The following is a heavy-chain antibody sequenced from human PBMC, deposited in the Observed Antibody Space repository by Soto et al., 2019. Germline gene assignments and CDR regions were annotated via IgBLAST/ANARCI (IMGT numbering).Heavy chain of an antibody. CDR2: VFRSGSI. Sequence: QVQLQESGPGLVRPSESLSLTCNVSGGSLTTGSYFWSWIRHPPGKGLEWIGYVFRSGSINYSPSFKSRVTISIDTSKNQFSLMLKSVTAADTAVYFCARARNRYFDYWGQGALVTVSS. J-gene: IGHJ4*02. V-gene: IGHV4-61*01. CDR3: ARARNRYFDY. D-gene: IGHD1-1*01. CDR1: GGSLTTGSYF.